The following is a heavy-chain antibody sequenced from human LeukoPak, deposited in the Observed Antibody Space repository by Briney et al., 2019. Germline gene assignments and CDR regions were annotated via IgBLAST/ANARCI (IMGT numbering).Heavy chain of an antibody. V-gene: IGHV3-23*01. J-gene: IGHJ3*02. D-gene: IGHD4-17*01. CDR1: GFTFRSYA. Sequence: GGSLRLSCAASGFTFRSYAMSWVRQAPGKGLEWVSAISGSGGSTYYADSVKGRFTISRDNSKNTLYLQMNSLRAEDTAVYYCAKVYGWNDAVDIWGQGTMVTVSS. CDR3: AKVYGWNDAVDI. CDR2: ISGSGGST.